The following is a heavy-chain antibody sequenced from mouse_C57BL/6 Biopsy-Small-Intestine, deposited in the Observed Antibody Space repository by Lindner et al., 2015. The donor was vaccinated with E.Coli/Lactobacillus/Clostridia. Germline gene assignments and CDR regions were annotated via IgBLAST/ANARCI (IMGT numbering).Heavy chain of an antibody. CDR3: ARASYAMDY. V-gene: IGHV1-81*01. CDR1: GYTFTGYG. J-gene: IGHJ4*01. CDR2: IYPRSGNT. Sequence: VQLQESGAELARPGASVKLSCKASGYTFTGYGISWVKQRTGQGLEWIGEIYPRSGNTYYNEKFKGKATLTADKSSSTAYMELRSLTSEDSAVYFCARASYAMDYWGQGTSVTVSS.